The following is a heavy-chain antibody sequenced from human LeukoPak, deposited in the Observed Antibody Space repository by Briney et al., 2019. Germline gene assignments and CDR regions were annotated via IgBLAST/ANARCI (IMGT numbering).Heavy chain of an antibody. Sequence: ASVKVSCKASGYTFTGYYMHWVRQAPGQGLAWMGRINPNSGGTNYAQKFQGRVTMTRDTSISTAYMELSRLRSDDTAVYYCARVRLNSSGWYKGGIDYWGQGTLVTVSS. CDR3: ARVRLNSSGWYKGGIDY. J-gene: IGHJ4*02. CDR2: INPNSGGT. D-gene: IGHD6-19*01. CDR1: GYTFTGYY. V-gene: IGHV1-2*06.